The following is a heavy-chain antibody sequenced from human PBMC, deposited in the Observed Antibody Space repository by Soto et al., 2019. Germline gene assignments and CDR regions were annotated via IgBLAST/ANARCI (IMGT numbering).Heavy chain of an antibody. D-gene: IGHD2-21*01. J-gene: IGHJ4*02. Sequence: EVQLVESGGGLVQPGGSLRLSCAASGFTFSDYGMNWARQAPGRGLEWVTHINAPGETKSYSDSVKGRFTISRDDAKNSLYLQMNRLAADDTAIYYCARDPDGIYDFDYWGQGTLVTVSS. CDR1: GFTFSDYG. CDR2: INAPGETK. V-gene: IGHV3-48*04. CDR3: ARDPDGIYDFDY.